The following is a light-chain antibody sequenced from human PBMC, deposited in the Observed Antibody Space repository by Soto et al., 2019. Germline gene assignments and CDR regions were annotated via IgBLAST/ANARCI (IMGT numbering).Light chain of an antibody. J-gene: IGKJ1*01. CDR2: AAS. CDR1: QSVSRW. CDR3: QQYNSYSPT. Sequence: DIQMTHSPSTLSASVGDTVTITCRASQSVSRWLAWCQQKPGKAPRLLVYAASTLAIGGPSRFSGSGSGTELTLTITSLQPDDFGTYHCQQYNSYSPTFGPGTKV. V-gene: IGKV1-5*01.